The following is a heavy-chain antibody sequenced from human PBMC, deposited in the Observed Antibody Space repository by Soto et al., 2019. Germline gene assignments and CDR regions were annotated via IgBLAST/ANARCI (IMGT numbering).Heavy chain of an antibody. D-gene: IGHD6-13*01. CDR1: GFTFSSYA. V-gene: IGHV3-23*01. Sequence: EVQLLESGGGLVQPGGSLRLSCAASGFTFSSYAMSWVRQAPGNGLEWVSAISGSGGSTYYADSVKGRFTISRDNSKNTLYLQMNSLRAEDTAVYYCAKVGYISSSFGMDVWGQGTTVTVSS. CDR3: AKVGYISSSFGMDV. CDR2: ISGSGGST. J-gene: IGHJ6*02.